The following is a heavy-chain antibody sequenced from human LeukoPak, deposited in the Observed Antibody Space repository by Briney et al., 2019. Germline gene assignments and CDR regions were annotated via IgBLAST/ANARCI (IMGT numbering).Heavy chain of an antibody. CDR2: INPNSGGT. CDR3: ARDINYYGSGSYYFDY. J-gene: IGHJ4*02. CDR1: GYTFTGYY. D-gene: IGHD3-10*01. Sequence: ASVKVSCKASGYTFTGYYMHWGRQAPGQGLEWRGWINPNSGGTNYAQKFQGRVTMTRDTSISTAYMELSRLRSDDTAVYYCARDINYYGSGSYYFDYWGQGTLVTVSS. V-gene: IGHV1-2*02.